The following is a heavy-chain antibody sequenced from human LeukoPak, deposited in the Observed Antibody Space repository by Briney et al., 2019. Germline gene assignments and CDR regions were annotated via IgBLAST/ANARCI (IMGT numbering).Heavy chain of an antibody. CDR2: IYYSGST. CDR1: GGSIRSYY. CDR3: ARHGTNYYDSSGYDY. V-gene: IGHV4-59*08. D-gene: IGHD3-22*01. J-gene: IGHJ4*02. Sequence: SETLSLTCTVSGGSIRSYYWSWIRQPPGKGLEWIGYIYYSGSTNYNPSLKSRVTISVDTSKNQFSLKLSSVTAADTAVYYCARHGTNYYDSSGYDYWGQGTLVTVSS.